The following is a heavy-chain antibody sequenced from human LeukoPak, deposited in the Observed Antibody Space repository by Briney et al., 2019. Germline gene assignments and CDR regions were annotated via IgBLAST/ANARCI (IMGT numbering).Heavy chain of an antibody. CDR1: GYTFTSYG. D-gene: IGHD6-6*01. Sequence: ASVKVSCKASGYTFTSYGISWVRQAPGQGLEWMGWISAYNGHTNYAQKFQGRITMTTDTSTSTAYMDLRSLRSDDTAVYYCATVRSSSSSDALDYWGQGTLVTVSS. J-gene: IGHJ4*02. V-gene: IGHV1-18*01. CDR2: ISAYNGHT. CDR3: ATVRSSSSSDALDY.